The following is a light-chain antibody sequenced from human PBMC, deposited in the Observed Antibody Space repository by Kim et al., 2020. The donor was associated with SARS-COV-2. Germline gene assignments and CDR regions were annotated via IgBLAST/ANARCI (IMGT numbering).Light chain of an antibody. CDR3: HHRSNWPGT. V-gene: IGKV3-11*01. Sequence: LSPGERAPLSCRASQSVASFLAWYQQIPGQAPRLLIYDASNRATDIPARFSGSGSGTDFTLTISSLEPEDFAVYYCHHRSNWPGTFGQGTRLEIK. CDR1: QSVASF. CDR2: DAS. J-gene: IGKJ5*01.